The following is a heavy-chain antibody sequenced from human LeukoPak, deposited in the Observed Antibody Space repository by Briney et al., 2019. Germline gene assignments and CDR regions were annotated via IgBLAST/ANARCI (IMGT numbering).Heavy chain of an antibody. CDR3: ARAGHYFDSSGYSNDY. CDR2: INANSGGT. J-gene: IGHJ4*02. CDR1: GYTVTGNY. V-gene: IGHV1-2*06. D-gene: IGHD3-22*01. Sequence: GASVKVSCKASGYTVTGNYIQWLRQAPGQGLEWMGRINANSGGTNYAQKFQGRVTMTRDTSISTAYMELSRLRSDDTAIYYCARAGHYFDSSGYSNDYWGQGSLVTVSS.